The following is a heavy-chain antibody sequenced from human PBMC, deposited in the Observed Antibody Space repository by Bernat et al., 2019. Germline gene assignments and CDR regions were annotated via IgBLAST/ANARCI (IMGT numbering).Heavy chain of an antibody. J-gene: IGHJ4*02. Sequence: QVMLQESGPGLVKPSETLSLTCIVSGDSINSYFWSWVRQPPGQGLEWVASIYYTGSSNYSPSLKSRAAISMDTSKNHFSLKLNSVTAADTAIYYCARHMAGSYTGFDYWGQGALVTVSS. CDR2: IYYTGSS. CDR3: ARHMAGSYTGFDY. D-gene: IGHD6-19*01. CDR1: GDSINSYF. V-gene: IGHV4-59*08.